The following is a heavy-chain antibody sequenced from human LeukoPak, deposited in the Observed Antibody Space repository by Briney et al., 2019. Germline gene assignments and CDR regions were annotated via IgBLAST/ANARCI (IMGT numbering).Heavy chain of an antibody. J-gene: IGHJ3*02. V-gene: IGHV3-9*01. D-gene: IGHD3-10*01. CDR1: GFTFDDYA. Sequence: PGGSLRLSCAASGFTFDDYAMHWVRQAPGKGLEWVSGISWNGGSRGYADSVKGRSTISRDNAKNSLYLQMSSLRVEDTAFYYCAKDSYGGSGSYYLYSFDMWGQGTMVTVSS. CDR2: ISWNGGSR. CDR3: AKDSYGGSGSYYLYSFDM.